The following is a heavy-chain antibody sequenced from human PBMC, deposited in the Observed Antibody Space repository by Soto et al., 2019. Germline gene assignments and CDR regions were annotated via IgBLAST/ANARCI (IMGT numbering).Heavy chain of an antibody. J-gene: IGHJ3*01. Sequence: QVQLKQWGAGLLKPSETLSLTCAVNGGSFTGYSWTYIRQSPEKGLEWIGEVNHRGSPTYNPSLKSRVTISVDASNNQFSLNLSSVTAADTAVYYCARSPPFSSFRGFDVWGQGTMVTVSS. V-gene: IGHV4-34*02. D-gene: IGHD6-6*01. CDR1: GGSFTGYS. CDR3: ARSPPFSSFRGFDV. CDR2: VNHRGSP.